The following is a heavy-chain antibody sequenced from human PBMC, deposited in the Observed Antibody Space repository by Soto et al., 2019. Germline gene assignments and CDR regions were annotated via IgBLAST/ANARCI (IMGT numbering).Heavy chain of an antibody. CDR2: IYYSGST. D-gene: IGHD6-13*01. CDR3: ARDYSSSSSNWFDP. J-gene: IGHJ5*02. V-gene: IGHV4-30-4*01. CDR1: GGSISSGDYY. Sequence: PSETLSLTCTVSGGSISSGDYYWSWIRQPPGKGLEWIGYIYYSGSTYYNPSLKSRVTISVDTSKNQFSLKLSSVTAADTAVYYCARDYSSSSSNWFDPWGQETLVTVSS.